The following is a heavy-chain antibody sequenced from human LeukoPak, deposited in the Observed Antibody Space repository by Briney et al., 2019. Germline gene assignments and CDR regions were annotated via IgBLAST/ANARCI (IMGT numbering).Heavy chain of an antibody. CDR3: ASTHACCGGDCSFDY. CDR2: IFPIFGIA. J-gene: IGHJ4*02. Sequence: WVNVSCEASGGTFSSYAISWVRQAPGQGGGWMGRIFPIFGIANYAQKIQCRVTITADKSTSTDYMELSSLRSEDTAVYYCASTHACCGGDCSFDYWGQGTLVTVSS. CDR1: GGTFSSYA. D-gene: IGHD2-21*02. V-gene: IGHV1-69*17.